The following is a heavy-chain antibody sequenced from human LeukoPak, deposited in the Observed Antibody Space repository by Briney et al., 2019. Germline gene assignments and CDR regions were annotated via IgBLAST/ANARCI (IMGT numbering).Heavy chain of an antibody. D-gene: IGHD6-13*01. J-gene: IGHJ4*02. CDR3: ARDYHVEASSSWYLGGGVDY. V-gene: IGHV3-64*01. Sequence: KPGGSLRLSCAASGFTFSSYSMHWVRQAPGKGLEYVAAINTNGGTAYYANSVKGRFTVSRDNSKSTLFLQMGSLRAEDMAVYYRARDYHVEASSSWYLGGGVDYWGQGTLVTVSS. CDR1: GFTFSSYS. CDR2: INTNGGTA.